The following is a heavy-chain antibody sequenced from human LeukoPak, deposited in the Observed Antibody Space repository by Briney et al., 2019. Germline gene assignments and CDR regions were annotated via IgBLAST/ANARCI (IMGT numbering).Heavy chain of an antibody. CDR1: GYTFTSYD. Sequence: VASVKVSCKASGYTFTSYDINWVRQATGQGLEWMGWMNPNSGNTGYAQKFQGRVTITADKSTSTAYMELSSLRSEDTAVYYCASTFEWDDAFDIWGQGTMVTVSS. D-gene: IGHD3-3*01. J-gene: IGHJ3*02. CDR3: ASTFEWDDAFDI. V-gene: IGHV1-8*01. CDR2: MNPNSGNT.